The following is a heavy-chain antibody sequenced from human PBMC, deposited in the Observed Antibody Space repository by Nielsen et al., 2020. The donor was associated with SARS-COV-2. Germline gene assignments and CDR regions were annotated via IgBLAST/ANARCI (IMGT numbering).Heavy chain of an antibody. V-gene: IGHV7-4-1*02. CDR3: ATPRGAYYYDSSGLDY. J-gene: IGHJ4*02. D-gene: IGHD3-22*01. CDR2: INTNTGNP. Sequence: ASVKVSCKASGYTFTTYDLNWVRQATGQGLEWMGWINTNTGNPTYAQGFTGRFVFSLDTSVSTAYLQISSLKAEDTAVYYCATPRGAYYYDSSGLDYWGQGTLVTVSS. CDR1: GYTFTTYD.